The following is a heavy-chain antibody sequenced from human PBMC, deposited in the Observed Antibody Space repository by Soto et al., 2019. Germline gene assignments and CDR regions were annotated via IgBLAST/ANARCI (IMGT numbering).Heavy chain of an antibody. D-gene: IGHD4-17*01. Sequence: EVQLLESGGGLVQPGGSLRLSCAASGFTFSSYAMSWVRQAPGKGLEWVSAISGSGGSTYYADSVKGRFTISRDNSKNTLYLQMNSLRAEDTAVYYCARGTLKNYGDYGDSFDYWGQGTLVTVSS. V-gene: IGHV3-23*01. CDR2: ISGSGGST. CDR1: GFTFSSYA. J-gene: IGHJ4*02. CDR3: ARGTLKNYGDYGDSFDY.